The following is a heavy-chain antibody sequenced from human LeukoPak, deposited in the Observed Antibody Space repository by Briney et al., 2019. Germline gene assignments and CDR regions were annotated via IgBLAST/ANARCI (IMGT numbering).Heavy chain of an antibody. D-gene: IGHD3-22*01. Sequence: PGGSLRLSCAASGFTFSSYAMHWVRQAPGKGLEWVAVISYDGSNKYYADSVKGRFTISRDNSKNTLYLQMNSLRAEDTAVYYCAFSGYYFYHVDYWGQGTLVTVSS. CDR3: AFSGYYFYHVDY. J-gene: IGHJ4*02. CDR2: ISYDGSNK. CDR1: GFTFSSYA. V-gene: IGHV3-30*14.